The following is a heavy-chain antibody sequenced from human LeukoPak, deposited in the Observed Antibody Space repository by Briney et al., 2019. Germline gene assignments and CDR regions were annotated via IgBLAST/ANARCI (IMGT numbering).Heavy chain of an antibody. J-gene: IGHJ5*02. Sequence: PAETLSLTCAVYGVSFSGYYWSWLRQPPGKGLEWVGEINHSGSTNYNPSLKSRVTISVDTSKNQFSLKLSSVTAADTAVYYCARSYYGSGSYYNFCWFDPWGQGTLVTVSS. V-gene: IGHV4-34*01. CDR1: GVSFSGYY. CDR3: ARSYYGSGSYYNFCWFDP. CDR2: INHSGST. D-gene: IGHD3-10*01.